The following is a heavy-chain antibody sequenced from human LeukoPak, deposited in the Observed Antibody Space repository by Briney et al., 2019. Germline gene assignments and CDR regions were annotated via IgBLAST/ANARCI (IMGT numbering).Heavy chain of an antibody. D-gene: IGHD2-15*01. J-gene: IGHJ5*02. Sequence: GGSLRLSCAASGFTFSNYGIHWVRQAPGKGLEWVALILYDGSNKYYADSVKGRFTISRDNSKNTLYLQMNSLRAEDTAVYYCARDVGRGYCSGGSCSNWFDPWGQGTLVTVSS. CDR3: ARDVGRGYCSGGSCSNWFDP. CDR1: GFTFSNYG. CDR2: ILYDGSNK. V-gene: IGHV3-30*03.